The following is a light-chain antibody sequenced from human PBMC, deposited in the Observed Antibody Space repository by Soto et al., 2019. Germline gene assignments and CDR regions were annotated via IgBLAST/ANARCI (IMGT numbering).Light chain of an antibody. J-gene: IGKJ2*01. CDR3: QHYNRYPYT. Sequence: DIQMIQSPSTLSASVGGRVTITCRASQSVSSWLAWYQQKPGRAPKLLIYKASSLESGVPSRFSGSGSGTEFTLTISSLQPDDFATYYCQHYNRYPYTFGQGTKLEIK. CDR1: QSVSSW. V-gene: IGKV1-5*03. CDR2: KAS.